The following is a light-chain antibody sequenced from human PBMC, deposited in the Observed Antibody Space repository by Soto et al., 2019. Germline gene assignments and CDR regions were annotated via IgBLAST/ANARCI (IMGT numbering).Light chain of an antibody. Sequence: DIQMTQSPSSVSASVGDRVTITCRASQGIGSWLAWYQQKPGKAPKVLIYAASNLQSGVPSRFSGSGSGTDFTLTISSLQPEDCATYECQQANSFPFTFGPGTKVEIK. CDR1: QGIGSW. CDR2: AAS. V-gene: IGKV1-12*02. J-gene: IGKJ3*01. CDR3: QQANSFPFT.